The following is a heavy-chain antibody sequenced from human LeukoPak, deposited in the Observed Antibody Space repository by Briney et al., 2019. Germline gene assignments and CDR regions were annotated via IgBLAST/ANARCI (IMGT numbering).Heavy chain of an antibody. J-gene: IGHJ4*02. CDR2: IRRSGGST. V-gene: IGHV3-23*01. Sequence: ETGGSLRLSCAASGFTFSSYAMSWVRQAPGKGLEWVSGIRRSGGSTYYADSVKGRFTISRDNSKNTLYLQMNSLRAEDTAVYYCAKDSPDVYGSGSNYFDYWGQGTLVTVSS. D-gene: IGHD6-19*01. CDR3: AKDSPDVYGSGSNYFDY. CDR1: GFTFSSYA.